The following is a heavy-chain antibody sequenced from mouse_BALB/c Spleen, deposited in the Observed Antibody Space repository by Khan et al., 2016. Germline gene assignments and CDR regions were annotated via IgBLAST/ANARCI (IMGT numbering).Heavy chain of an antibody. Sequence: QLSGAELVKPGASVKLSCTASGFNIKDTYMHWVKQRPEQGLEWIGRIDPANGNTKYDPKFQGKPTITADTSSNTAYLQLSSLTSEDTAVYYCARSGTWFAYWGQGTLVTVSA. CDR3: ARSGTWFAY. V-gene: IGHV14-3*02. J-gene: IGHJ3*01. CDR1: GFNIKDTY. D-gene: IGHD4-1*01. CDR2: IDPANGNT.